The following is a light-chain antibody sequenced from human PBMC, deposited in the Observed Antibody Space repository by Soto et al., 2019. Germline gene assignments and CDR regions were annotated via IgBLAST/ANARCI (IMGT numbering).Light chain of an antibody. CDR3: QSYDSSLSGWV. Sequence: QSVLTQPPSVSGAPGQRVTISCTESSSNIGAGYDVHWYQQLPGTAPKLLIYGNSNRPSGVPDRFSGSKSGPSASLAITGLQAEDEAGYSCQSYDSSLSGWVFGGGTKLTVL. CDR1: SSNIGAGYD. CDR2: GNS. V-gene: IGLV1-40*01. J-gene: IGLJ3*02.